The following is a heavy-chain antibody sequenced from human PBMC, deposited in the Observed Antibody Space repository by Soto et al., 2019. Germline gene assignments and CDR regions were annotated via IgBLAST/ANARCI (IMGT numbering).Heavy chain of an antibody. J-gene: IGHJ3*02. CDR1: GGTFSSSA. V-gene: IGHV1-69*01. CDR2: FITIFGTA. Sequence: QVQLVQSWAAVKKPGSSVKVSCKASGGTFSSSAISWVRQAPGQGLEWMGGFITIFGTANYAQKFQGRVTITADESTSTAYMELSSLRSEDTAVYYCARNVKRWSGYSRYDAFDIWGQGTMVTVSS. D-gene: IGHD3-3*01. CDR3: ARNVKRWSGYSRYDAFDI.